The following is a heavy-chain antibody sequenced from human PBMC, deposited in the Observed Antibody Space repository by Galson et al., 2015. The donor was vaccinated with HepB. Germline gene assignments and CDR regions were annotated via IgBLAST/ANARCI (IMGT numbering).Heavy chain of an antibody. V-gene: IGHV3-73*01. CDR1: GFTFSGSA. D-gene: IGHD3-22*01. CDR2: IRSKASSSAT. CDR3: TRICVTIIVVVILGY. J-gene: IGHJ4*02. Sequence: SLRLSCAASGFTFSGSAMHWVRQTSGKGLEWVGRIRSKASSSATAYAASVKGRFTIFRAHSKSTAYLQMNSLKTEDTAVYYCTRICVTIIVVVILGYWGQGTLVTVSS.